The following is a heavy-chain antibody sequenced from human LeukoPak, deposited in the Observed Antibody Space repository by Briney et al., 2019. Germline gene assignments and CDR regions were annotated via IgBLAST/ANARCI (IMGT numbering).Heavy chain of an antibody. Sequence: GGSLRLSCAASGFTVSSNYMSWVRQAPGKGLEWVSFIYSGGSTYYADSVKGRFTISRDNSKNTLYLQMNSLRAEDTAVYYCARDLVDTAMVISQTVDYWGQGTLVTVSS. CDR1: GFTVSSNY. D-gene: IGHD5-18*01. CDR2: IYSGGST. V-gene: IGHV3-66*01. CDR3: ARDLVDTAMVISQTVDY. J-gene: IGHJ4*02.